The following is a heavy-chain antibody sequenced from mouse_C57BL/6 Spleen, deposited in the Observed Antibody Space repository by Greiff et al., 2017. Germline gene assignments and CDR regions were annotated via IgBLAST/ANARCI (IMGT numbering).Heavy chain of an antibody. CDR2: IYPGDGDT. V-gene: IGHV1-82*01. Sequence: QVQLQQSGPELVKPGASVKISCKASGYAFSSSWMNWVKQRPGKGLEWIGRIYPGDGDTNYNGKFTGKATLTANKSSNTAYMQLRSLTSEDSAVYFCARAGFITTVGYFDYWGQGTTLTVSS. CDR3: ARAGFITTVGYFDY. J-gene: IGHJ2*01. D-gene: IGHD1-1*01. CDR1: GYAFSSSW.